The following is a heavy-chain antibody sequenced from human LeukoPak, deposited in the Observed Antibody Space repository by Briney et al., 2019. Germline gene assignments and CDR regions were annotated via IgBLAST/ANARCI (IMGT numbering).Heavy chain of an antibody. D-gene: IGHD4-17*01. CDR2: ISPDGKDT. Sequence: GGSLRLSCAASGFTFSNYWIYWVRQVPGKGLVWVSRISPDGKDTSHADSVKGRFTISRDNSKNTLYLQMNSLRAEDTAVYYCAKIMEDDYGDPDHDYWGQGTLVTVSS. V-gene: IGHV3-74*01. CDR1: GFTFSNYW. J-gene: IGHJ4*02. CDR3: AKIMEDDYGDPDHDY.